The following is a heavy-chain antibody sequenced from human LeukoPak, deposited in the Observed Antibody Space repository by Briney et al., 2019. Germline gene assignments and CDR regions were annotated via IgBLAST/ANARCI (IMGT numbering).Heavy chain of an antibody. CDR3: AKVSGIAVAGTSWGTIDY. V-gene: IGHV3-9*01. CDR2: ISWNSGSI. D-gene: IGHD6-19*01. J-gene: IGHJ4*02. CDR1: GFTFDDYA. Sequence: GGSLRLSCAASGFTFDDYAMHWVRQAPGKGLGWVSGISWNSGSIGYADSVKGRFTISRDNAKNSLYLQMNSLRAEDTALYYCAKVSGIAVAGTSWGTIDYWGQGTLVTVSS.